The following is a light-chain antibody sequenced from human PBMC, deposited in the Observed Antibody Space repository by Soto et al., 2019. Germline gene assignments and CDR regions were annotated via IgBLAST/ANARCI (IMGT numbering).Light chain of an antibody. V-gene: IGKV3-11*01. Sequence: EIVLTQSPATLSLSPGERATLSCRASQSVSSYLAWYQQKPGQAPRLLIYDASNRATGIPARFSGSGSGTDITLTICSLEPEDFAVYYCQQRSNWPRTFGQGTKLEIK. CDR1: QSVSSY. J-gene: IGKJ2*01. CDR3: QQRSNWPRT. CDR2: DAS.